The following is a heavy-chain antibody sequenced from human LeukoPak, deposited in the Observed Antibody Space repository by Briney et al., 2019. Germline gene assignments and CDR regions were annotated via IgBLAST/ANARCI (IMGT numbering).Heavy chain of an antibody. J-gene: IGHJ4*02. D-gene: IGHD6-19*01. CDR2: IYTSGTT. Sequence: SETLSLTCTVSDVSISTYYWNWIRQPAGKGLEWIGRIYTSGTTNYSPSLKSRITMSVGTSKNQFSLNLSSVSAADTAVYYCARARSPNIAVAGACFDYWGQGILVTVSS. CDR1: DVSISTYY. CDR3: ARARSPNIAVAGACFDY. V-gene: IGHV4-4*07.